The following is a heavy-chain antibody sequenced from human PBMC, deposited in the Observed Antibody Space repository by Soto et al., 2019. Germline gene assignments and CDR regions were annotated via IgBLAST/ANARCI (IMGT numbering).Heavy chain of an antibody. Sequence: EVQLVESGGGLVKPGGSLRLSCAASGFTFSNAWMNWVRQAPGTGLEWVGRIKSKTDGGTTDYAAPVKGRFTISRDDSKHTLYLPTNSLKTEDTAVYYCTTKFQPAAAGFEYWGQRTLVTVSS. CDR3: TTKFQPAAAGFEY. J-gene: IGHJ4*02. CDR2: IKSKTDGGTT. D-gene: IGHD6-13*01. CDR1: GFTFSNAW. V-gene: IGHV3-15*07.